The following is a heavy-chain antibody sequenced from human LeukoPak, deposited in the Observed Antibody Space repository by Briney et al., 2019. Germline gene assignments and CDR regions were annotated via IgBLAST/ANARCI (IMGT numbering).Heavy chain of an antibody. Sequence: GGSLRLSCAASGFSVNRKYMSWVRQALGKGLEWVSVLYTDGTTYYADSVKGRFTISRDNSKNTLYLKMNSLRAEDTAVYYCARSYDFWSGFFDSWGQGTLVTVSS. J-gene: IGHJ4*02. D-gene: IGHD3-3*01. CDR2: LYTDGTT. CDR1: GFSVNRKY. V-gene: IGHV3-53*01. CDR3: ARSYDFWSGFFDS.